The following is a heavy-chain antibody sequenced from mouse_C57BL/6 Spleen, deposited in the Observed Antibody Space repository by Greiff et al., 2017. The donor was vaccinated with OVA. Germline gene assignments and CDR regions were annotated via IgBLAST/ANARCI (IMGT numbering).Heavy chain of an antibody. CDR1: GYTFTSYY. CDR3: ARWGSYAMDY. V-gene: IGHV14-2*01. CDR2: IDPYDGET. J-gene: IGHJ4*01. D-gene: IGHD3-1*01. Sequence: VQLQQPGAELVKPGASVKLSCTASGYTFTSYYMHWVKQRPEQGLEWIGRIDPYDGETKYAPKFQGKATLTADTSSSTAYLQLSSLTSEDTAVYYCARWGSYAMDYWGQGTSVTVSS.